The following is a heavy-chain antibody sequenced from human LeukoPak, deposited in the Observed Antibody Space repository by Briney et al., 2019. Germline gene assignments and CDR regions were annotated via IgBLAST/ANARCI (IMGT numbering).Heavy chain of an antibody. CDR1: GFTFSNYG. CDR3: ASTRVPTYYDFWSGQIYGMDV. CDR2: ISYDGSNK. J-gene: IGHJ6*02. D-gene: IGHD3-3*01. Sequence: GGSLRLSCAGSGFTFSNYGMHWVRQAPGKGLEWVAVISYDGSNKYYADSVKGRFTISRDNSKNTLYLQMNSLRAEDTAVYYCASTRVPTYYDFWSGQIYGMDVWGQGTTVTVSS. V-gene: IGHV3-30*19.